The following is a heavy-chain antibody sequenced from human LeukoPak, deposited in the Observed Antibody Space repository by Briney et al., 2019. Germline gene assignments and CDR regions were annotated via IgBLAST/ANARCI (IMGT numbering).Heavy chain of an antibody. D-gene: IGHD5-18*01. J-gene: IGHJ3*02. CDR2: INPSGGST. Sequence: GASVKVSCKTSADILSTFGISWVRQAPGQGLEWMGIINPSGGSTSYAQKFQGRVTMTRDMSASTVYMELSSLRSEDTAVYYCAREGGYSYGPGANAFDIWGQGTMVTVSS. CDR1: ADILSTFG. CDR3: AREGGYSYGPGANAFDI. V-gene: IGHV1-46*01.